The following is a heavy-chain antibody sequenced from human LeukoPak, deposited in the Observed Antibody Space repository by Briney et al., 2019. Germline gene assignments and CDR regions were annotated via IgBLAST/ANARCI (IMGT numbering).Heavy chain of an antibody. J-gene: IGHJ4*02. CDR2: ISASGGST. Sequence: GGSLRLSCAASGFTFSSYGMTWVRQAPGKGLEWVSGISASGGSTDYADSVKGRFTISRDNSKNTLYLQMNSLRGEDTAVYGCAKKHRPYSGYEPVDYWGQGTLVTVSS. V-gene: IGHV3-23*01. D-gene: IGHD5-12*01. CDR3: AKKHRPYSGYEPVDY. CDR1: GFTFSSYG.